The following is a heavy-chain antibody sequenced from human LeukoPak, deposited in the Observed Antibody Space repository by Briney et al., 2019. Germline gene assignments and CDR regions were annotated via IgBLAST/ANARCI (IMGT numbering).Heavy chain of an antibody. J-gene: IGHJ4*02. V-gene: IGHV4-61*02. CDR1: GGSISSGSYY. CDR2: IYTSGST. D-gene: IGHD3-10*01. CDR3: ARLMVRGVIFDY. Sequence: SETLSLTCTVSGGSISSGSYYWSWIRQPAGKGLEWIGRIYTSGSTNYNPSLKSRVTISVDTSKNQFSLKLSSVTAADTAVYYCARLMVRGVIFDYRGQGTLVTVSS.